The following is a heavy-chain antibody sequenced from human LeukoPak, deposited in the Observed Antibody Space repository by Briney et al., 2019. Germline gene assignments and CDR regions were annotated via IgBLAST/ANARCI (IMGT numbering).Heavy chain of an antibody. CDR3: ARHLGSGLATYFDY. Sequence: SETLSLTCTVSGGSISNYYWSWIRQPPGKGLEWIGYIYYSGSTNYNPSLKSRVTISVDTSKNQFSLKLSSVTAADTAVYYCARHLGSGLATYFDYWGQGTLVTVSS. V-gene: IGHV4-59*08. CDR1: GGSISNYY. CDR2: IYYSGST. D-gene: IGHD3-10*01. J-gene: IGHJ4*02.